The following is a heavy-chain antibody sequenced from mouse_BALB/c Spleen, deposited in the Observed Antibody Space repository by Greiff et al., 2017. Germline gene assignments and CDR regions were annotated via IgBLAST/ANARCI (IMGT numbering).Heavy chain of an antibody. V-gene: IGHV3-2*02. CDR3: ARRGLGRAMDY. J-gene: IGHJ4*01. D-gene: IGHD4-1*01. Sequence: VQLKESGPGLVKPSQSLSLTCTVTGYSITSDYAWNWIRQFPGNKLEWMGYISYSGSTSYNPSLKSPISITRDTSKNQFFLQLNSVTTEDTATYYCARRGLGRAMDYWGQGTSVTVSS. CDR1: GYSITSDYA. CDR2: ISYSGST.